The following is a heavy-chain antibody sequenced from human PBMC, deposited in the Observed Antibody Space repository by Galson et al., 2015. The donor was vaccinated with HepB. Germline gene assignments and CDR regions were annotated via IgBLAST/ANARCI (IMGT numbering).Heavy chain of an antibody. CDR3: ARLSGTYSGSDY. D-gene: IGHD1-26*01. CDR1: GFSFSSYN. Sequence: LRLSCAASGFSFSSYNMNWVRQAPGKGLEWVSSLSGSGSDIFYADSVRGRFTISRDNAKNSLYLQMNSLRAEDAAVYYCARLSGTYSGSDYWGQGTLVTVSS. CDR2: LSGSGSDI. J-gene: IGHJ4*02. V-gene: IGHV3-21*01.